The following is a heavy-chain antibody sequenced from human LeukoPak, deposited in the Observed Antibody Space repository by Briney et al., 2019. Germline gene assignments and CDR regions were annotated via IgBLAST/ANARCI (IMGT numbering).Heavy chain of an antibody. CDR2: ISGCGSST. D-gene: IGHD2-2*01. CDR1: GFTFSSYA. J-gene: IGHJ6*02. V-gene: IGHV3-23*01. CDR3: AKVDCSRTSCYAGNYYYGMDV. Sequence: GGSLRLSCAASGFTFSSYAVSWVRQAPGKGLEWVSAISGCGSSTYYADSVKGRFTISRDNSKNTLYLQMNSLRAEDTAVYYCAKVDCSRTSCYAGNYYYGMDVWGQGTTVTVSS.